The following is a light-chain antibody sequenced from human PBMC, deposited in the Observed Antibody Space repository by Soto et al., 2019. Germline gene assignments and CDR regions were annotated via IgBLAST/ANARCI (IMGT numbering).Light chain of an antibody. V-gene: IGKV3-20*01. CDR3: QQFDDSVT. CDR1: HSVSRTY. J-gene: IGKJ5*01. CDR2: GAS. Sequence: EIVLTQSPGNLSLSPGERATLSCRASHSVSRTYLAWYQQKPGQAPRLLIYGASDRATGTPDRFSGSGSGTDFTLTISRLEPEDSAVYYCQQFDDSVTFGQGTRLDIK.